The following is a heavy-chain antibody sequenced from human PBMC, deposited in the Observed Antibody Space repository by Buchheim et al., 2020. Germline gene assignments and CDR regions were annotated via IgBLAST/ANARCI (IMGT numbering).Heavy chain of an antibody. Sequence: EVQLLESGGDLVQPGGSLRLSCAASGFTFSTYAMAWVRQSPGKGLEWGSGISHSGDVTYYADSVKGRFTISRDNSKRTLYLQMNGLTAEDTALYYCAKGSPSYYYDNSGYSPEYWGQGTL. V-gene: IGHV3-23*01. D-gene: IGHD3-22*01. CDR3: AKGSPSYYYDNSGYSPEY. CDR1: GFTFSTYA. CDR2: ISHSGDVT. J-gene: IGHJ4*02.